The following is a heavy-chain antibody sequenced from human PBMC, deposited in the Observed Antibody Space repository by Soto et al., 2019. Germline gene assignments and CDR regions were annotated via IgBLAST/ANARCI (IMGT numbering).Heavy chain of an antibody. CDR1: GFTFSSYA. Sequence: LRLSCAASGFTFSSYAMHWVRQAPGKGLEWVAVISYDGSNEYYADSVRGRFTISRDNSKNTLYLQVNSLRAEDTAIYYCTRETMTIRLYFDYWGQGALVTVYS. CDR3: TRETMTIRLYFDY. D-gene: IGHD6-19*01. V-gene: IGHV3-30-3*01. J-gene: IGHJ4*02. CDR2: ISYDGSNE.